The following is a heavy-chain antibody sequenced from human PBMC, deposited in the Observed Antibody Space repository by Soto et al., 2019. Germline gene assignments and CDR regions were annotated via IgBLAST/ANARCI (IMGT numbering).Heavy chain of an antibody. CDR1: GGSRGGGAYF. J-gene: IGHJ5*02. Sequence: CSVAGGSRGGGAYFWSWVRKRPREGLXWTXXIXXTXXXXXNXXPKSRVAMSLDASKNHFSLTLTSLTAAETAIYYCARVLLTPSTLLDRWGQGTLVLVSS. CDR2: IXXTXXX. CDR3: ARVLLTPSTLLDR. D-gene: IGHD2-15*01. V-gene: IGHV4-31*03.